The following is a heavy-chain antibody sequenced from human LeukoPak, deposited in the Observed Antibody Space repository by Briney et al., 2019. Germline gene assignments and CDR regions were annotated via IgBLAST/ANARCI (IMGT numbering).Heavy chain of an antibody. V-gene: IGHV1-8*01. J-gene: IGHJ4*02. D-gene: IGHD6-13*01. Sequence: GASVKVSCKASGYTFTSYDFNWVRQATGQGLEWMGWMNPNSGNTGYAQKFQGRVTMTRNTSISTAYMELSSLRSEDTAVYYCVRAYSSSWYTYWGQGTLVTVSS. CDR1: GYTFTSYD. CDR2: MNPNSGNT. CDR3: VRAYSSSWYTY.